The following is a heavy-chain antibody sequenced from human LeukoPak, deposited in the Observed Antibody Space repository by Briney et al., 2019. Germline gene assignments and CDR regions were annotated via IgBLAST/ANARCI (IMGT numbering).Heavy chain of an antibody. D-gene: IGHD4-17*01. V-gene: IGHV3-23*01. CDR2: LSGSGDTT. Sequence: GGSLRLSCTASGFTSSSYAMSWVRQAPGKGLEWVSSLSGSGDTTYYADSVKGRFTISRDNSKNTLYLQLNSLRAEDTAVYYCAKKATVTTNYFDYWGQGTLVTVSS. J-gene: IGHJ4*02. CDR1: GFTSSSYA. CDR3: AKKATVTTNYFDY.